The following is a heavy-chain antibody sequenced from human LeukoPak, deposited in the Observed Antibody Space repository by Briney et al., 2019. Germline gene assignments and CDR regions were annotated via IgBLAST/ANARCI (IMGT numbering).Heavy chain of an antibody. J-gene: IGHJ3*02. Sequence: SETLSLTCSVSGGSISTYYWSWIRQPPGKGLEWIGYIYYSGNTSYNPSLKSRVTISVDTSKNQFSLKLSSVTAADTAVYYCARAPTGETFGGVISDDAFDIWGQGTMVTVSS. CDR2: IYYSGNT. CDR3: ARAPTGETFGGVISDDAFDI. V-gene: IGHV4-59*08. D-gene: IGHD3-16*02. CDR1: GGSISTYY.